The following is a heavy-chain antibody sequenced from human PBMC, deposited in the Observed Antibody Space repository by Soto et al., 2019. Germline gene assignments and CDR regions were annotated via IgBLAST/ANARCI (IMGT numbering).Heavy chain of an antibody. V-gene: IGHV3-43*01. CDR2: ISWDGSST. Sequence: GGSLRLSCAASGFTFDDYTMHWVRQAPGKGLEWGSLISWDGSSTYYADSVKVQFTISRDNSKNSLYLQMNSLRTEDAAFYYGAKQGSSSGYYFDYWGQGTLVTVSS. J-gene: IGHJ4*02. D-gene: IGHD3-22*01. CDR1: GFTFDDYT. CDR3: AKQGSSSGYYFDY.